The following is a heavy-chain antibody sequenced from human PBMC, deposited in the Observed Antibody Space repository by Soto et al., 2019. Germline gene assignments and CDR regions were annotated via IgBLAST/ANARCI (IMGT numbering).Heavy chain of an antibody. CDR1: GGSISSYY. CDR2: IYYSGST. D-gene: IGHD2-15*01. V-gene: IGHV4-59*08. CDR3: ARRCGRTFDY. Sequence: QVQLQESGPGLVKPSETLSLTCTVSGGSISSYYWSWIRQPPGKGLEWIGSIYYSGSTNYNPSLKSRVTISVYTSKNQFSLQLSSVTAADTAVYSCARRCGRTFDYWGQGTLFTVSS. J-gene: IGHJ4*02.